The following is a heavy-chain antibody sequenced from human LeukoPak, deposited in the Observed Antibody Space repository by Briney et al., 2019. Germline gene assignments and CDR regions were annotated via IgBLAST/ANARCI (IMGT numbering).Heavy chain of an antibody. CDR2: IYYSGST. CDR1: GGSISSYY. CDR3: ARGARFGELSYYYYYMDV. J-gene: IGHJ6*03. V-gene: IGHV4-59*01. D-gene: IGHD3-10*01. Sequence: PSETLSLTCTVSGGSISSYYWSWIRQPPGKGLEWIGYIYYSGSTNYNPSLKSRVTISVDTSKNQFSLKLSSVTAADTAVYYCARGARFGELSYYYYYMDVWGKGTTVTVSS.